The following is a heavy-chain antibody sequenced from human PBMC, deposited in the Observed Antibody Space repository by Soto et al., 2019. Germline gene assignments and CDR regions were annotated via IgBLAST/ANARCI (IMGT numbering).Heavy chain of an antibody. D-gene: IGHD6-19*01. CDR3: SNLADRRGSCWIDY. J-gene: IGHJ4*02. Sequence: QVQLVQSGAEVKKPGSSVKVSCKASGGTFSSYTISWVRQAPGQGLEWMGRIVPILGIANYAQKLQSRCTITADKSTNTAYMERSSLRSEDTAVKYWSNLADRRGSCWIDYWGQGTLVTVSS. V-gene: IGHV1-69*02. CDR1: GGTFSSYT. CDR2: IVPILGIA.